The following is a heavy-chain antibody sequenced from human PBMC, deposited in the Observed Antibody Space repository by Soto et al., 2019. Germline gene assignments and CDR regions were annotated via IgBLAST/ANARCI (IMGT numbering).Heavy chain of an antibody. J-gene: IGHJ4*02. CDR3: ARYSGSYSRGLDY. D-gene: IGHD1-26*01. CDR1: GFTFSDHY. Sequence: EVQLVESGGGLVQPGGSLRLSCAASGFTFSDHYMEWVRQAPGKGLEWVGRIRNKANSYNTEYAASVKGRVTISRDDSRTSLYRQMNSLKTEDTAVFYCARYSGSYSRGLDYWGQGTPVIVSS. V-gene: IGHV3-72*01. CDR2: IRNKANSYNT.